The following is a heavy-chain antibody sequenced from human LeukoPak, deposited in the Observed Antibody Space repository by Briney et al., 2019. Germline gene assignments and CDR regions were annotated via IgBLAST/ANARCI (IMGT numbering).Heavy chain of an antibody. J-gene: IGHJ4*02. CDR3: ARSYSSGLKVDY. CDR2: INHSGST. CDR1: GGSISSYY. V-gene: IGHV4-34*01. D-gene: IGHD6-19*01. Sequence: SETLSLTCTVSGGSISSYYWSWIRQPPGKGLEWIGEINHSGSTNYNPSLKSRVTISVDTSKNQFSLKLSSVTAADTAVYYCARSYSSGLKVDYWGQGTLVTVSS.